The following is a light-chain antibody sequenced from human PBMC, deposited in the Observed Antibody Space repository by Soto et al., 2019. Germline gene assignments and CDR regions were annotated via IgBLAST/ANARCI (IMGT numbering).Light chain of an antibody. CDR1: QSVSSGY. CDR2: GAS. J-gene: IGKJ1*01. V-gene: IGKV3-20*01. CDR3: QHYGNSPT. Sequence: EIVLTQSPGTLSLSPGDGATLFCRASQSVSSGYLAWYQQKPGQAPRLLIYGASRRATGIPDRFSGSGSGTDFTLSISRLEPEDFAVYWCQHYGNSPTFGQGTKVQIK.